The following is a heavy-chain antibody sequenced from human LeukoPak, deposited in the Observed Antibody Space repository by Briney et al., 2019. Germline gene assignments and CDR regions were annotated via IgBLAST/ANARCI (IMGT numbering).Heavy chain of an antibody. J-gene: IGHJ6*02. CDR3: ARAGDILLVSYFHYYGMDV. CDR2: ISSTSNYI. V-gene: IGHV3-21*01. CDR1: GFNFNTYS. Sequence: GGSLRLSCAVSGFNFNTYSMNWVRQAPGKGPEWVSSISSTSNYIYHAESVKGRFAVSRDNAKNSLYLQMDSLRADDTAVYYCARAGDILLVSYFHYYGMDVWGQGTTVIVSS. D-gene: IGHD7-27*01.